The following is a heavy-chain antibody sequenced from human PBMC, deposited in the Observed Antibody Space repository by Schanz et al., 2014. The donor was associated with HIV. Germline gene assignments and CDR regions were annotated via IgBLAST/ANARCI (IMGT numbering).Heavy chain of an antibody. CDR1: GGSIGNYY. J-gene: IGHJ5*02. CDR3: ARGFWYPYDYTGPLDR. Sequence: QVQLQESGPGLVKPSETLSLTCSVSGGSIGNYYWSWVRQPAGKGLEWIGRIHATGSTSYSPSLKSRVTVSVDTSQNQISLNLSSVTAADTAVYYCARGFWYPYDYTGPLDRWGQGTLVTVSS. D-gene: IGHD2-8*02. CDR2: IHATGST. V-gene: IGHV4-4*07.